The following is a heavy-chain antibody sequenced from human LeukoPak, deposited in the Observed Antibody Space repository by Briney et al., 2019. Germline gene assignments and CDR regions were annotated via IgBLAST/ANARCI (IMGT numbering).Heavy chain of an antibody. CDR1: GFTFDDYA. CDR3: AKALAPVTPGWYFDL. V-gene: IGHV3-9*01. D-gene: IGHD4-17*01. J-gene: IGHJ2*01. Sequence: AGGSLRLSCAASGFTFDDYAMHWVRQAPGKGLEWGSGISWNSGSIGYADSVKGRFTISRDNAKNSLYLQMNSLRAEDTALYYCAKALAPVTPGWYFDLWGRGTLVTVSS. CDR2: ISWNSGSI.